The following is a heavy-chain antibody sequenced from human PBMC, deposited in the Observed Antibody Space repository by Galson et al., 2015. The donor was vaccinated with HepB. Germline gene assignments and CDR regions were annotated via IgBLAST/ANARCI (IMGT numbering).Heavy chain of an antibody. CDR3: ARGLRYYDSSGYPVGA. CDR1: GGSFSGYY. Sequence: ETLSLTCAVYGGSFSGYYWSWIRQPPGKGLEWIGEINHSGSTNYNPSLKSRVTISVDTSKNQFSLKLSSVTAADTAVYYCARGLRYYDSSGYPVGAWGQGTLVTVSS. CDR2: INHSGST. V-gene: IGHV4-34*01. D-gene: IGHD3-22*01. J-gene: IGHJ5*02.